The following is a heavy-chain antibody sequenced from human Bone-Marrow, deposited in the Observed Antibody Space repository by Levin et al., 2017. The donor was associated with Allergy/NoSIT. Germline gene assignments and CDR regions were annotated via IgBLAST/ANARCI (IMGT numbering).Heavy chain of an antibody. V-gene: IGHV4-59*01. J-gene: IGHJ4*02. CDR2: VYYSGST. CDR3: ARGPMGGTATTYFDS. CDR1: AGSIGTYF. Sequence: SETLSLTCSVSAGSIGTYFWHWIRQSPGRGLEWMGYVYYSGSTNYNPSLKNRLTIIVDKSKNQFFLILRSVIAADTAVLYCARGPMGGTATTYFDSWGQGTLVTVSS. D-gene: IGHD5-24*01.